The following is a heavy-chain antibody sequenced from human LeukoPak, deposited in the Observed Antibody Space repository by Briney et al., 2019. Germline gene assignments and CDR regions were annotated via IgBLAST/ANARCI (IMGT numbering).Heavy chain of an antibody. CDR1: GGSISHYY. V-gene: IGHV4-59*08. J-gene: IGHJ4*02. Sequence: SETLSLTCTVSGGSISHYYWSWIRQPPGKGLEWIGYIYYSGSTNYNPSLKSRVTISVDTSKNQFSLKLSSVTAADTAVYYCARHAPVVGGSYLTFPDYWGQGTLVTVSS. D-gene: IGHD1-26*01. CDR3: ARHAPVVGGSYLTFPDY. CDR2: IYYSGST.